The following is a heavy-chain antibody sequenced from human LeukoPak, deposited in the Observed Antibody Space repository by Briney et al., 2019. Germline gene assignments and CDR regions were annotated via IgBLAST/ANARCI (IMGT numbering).Heavy chain of an antibody. CDR3: ASGGITTDY. CDR1: GFIVSSNS. Sequence: GGSLRLSCKVSGFIVSSNSWSWVRQAPGKGLEWVAVISYDGSNKYYVDSVKGRFTISRDNAKNSLYLQMNSLRAEDTAVYYCASGGITTDYWGQGTLVTVSS. CDR2: ISYDGSNK. D-gene: IGHD3-10*01. V-gene: IGHV3-30*04. J-gene: IGHJ4*02.